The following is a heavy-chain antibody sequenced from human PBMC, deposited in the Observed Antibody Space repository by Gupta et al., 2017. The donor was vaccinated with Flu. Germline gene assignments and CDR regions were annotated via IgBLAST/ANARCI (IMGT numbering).Heavy chain of an antibody. CDR3: AKEGPDTCFDI. D-gene: IGHD5-18*01. CDR2: ISWNSGSR. V-gene: IGHV3-9*01. Sequence: EVQLVESGGGLVQSGRSLRLSCAASGFTFDDYAMHWVRQAPGKGLEWVSGISWNSGSRGEAYSVKGRFTISRDNAKNSLYLQMHSLRAEDTALYYFAKEGPDTCFDIWGQGTMVTVSS. CDR1: GFTFDDYA. J-gene: IGHJ3*02.